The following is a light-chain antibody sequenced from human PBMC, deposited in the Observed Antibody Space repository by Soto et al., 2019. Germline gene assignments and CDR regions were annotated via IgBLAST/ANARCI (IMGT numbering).Light chain of an antibody. Sequence: EIVLTQSPGTLSLSPGEGATLSCRASQSVSSSYLAWYQQKPGQAPRLLIFGASNRATGVPDRFSGSESGTDFTLTIDRLEPEDFAVYDCQQYGSSPPYTFGQGTKLEIK. J-gene: IGKJ2*01. CDR3: QQYGSSPPYT. V-gene: IGKV3-20*01. CDR1: QSVSSSY. CDR2: GAS.